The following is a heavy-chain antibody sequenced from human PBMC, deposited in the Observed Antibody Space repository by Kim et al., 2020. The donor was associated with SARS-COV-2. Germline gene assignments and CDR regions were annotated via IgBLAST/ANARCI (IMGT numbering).Heavy chain of an antibody. V-gene: IGHV1-46*01. Sequence: ASVKVSCKASGYTFTSYYMHWVRQAPGQGLEWMGIINPSGGSTSYAQKFQGRVTMTRDTSTSTVYMELSSLRSEDTAVYYCACYSSSWSWNYYYYYGMDVWGHGTTVTVSS. CDR2: INPSGGST. CDR1: GYTFTSYY. D-gene: IGHD6-13*01. CDR3: ACYSSSWSWNYYYYYGMDV. J-gene: IGHJ6*02.